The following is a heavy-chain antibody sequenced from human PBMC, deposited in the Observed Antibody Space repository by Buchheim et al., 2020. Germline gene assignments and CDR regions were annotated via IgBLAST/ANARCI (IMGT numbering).Heavy chain of an antibody. Sequence: QVQLVESGGGVVQPGRSLRLSCAASGFTFSSYAMHWVRQAPGKGLEWVAVISYDGSNKYYADSVKGRFTISRDNSKNKRYLQMNSLRAEDTAVYYCAREAYGGNSDCFDYWGQGTL. CDR2: ISYDGSNK. D-gene: IGHD4-23*01. V-gene: IGHV3-30-3*01. J-gene: IGHJ4*02. CDR1: GFTFSSYA. CDR3: AREAYGGNSDCFDY.